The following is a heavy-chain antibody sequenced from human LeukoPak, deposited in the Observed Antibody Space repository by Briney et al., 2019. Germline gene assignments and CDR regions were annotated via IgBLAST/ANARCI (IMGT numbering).Heavy chain of an antibody. CDR3: ARELGAFDI. CDR2: ISSSSSYI. CDR1: GFTFSSYT. Sequence: GGSLKLSCAASGFTFSSYTMNWVRQAPGKGLEWVSSISSSSSYIYYADSLKGRFTISRDNAKNSLYLQMNSLRAEDTAVYYCARELGAFDIWGQGTMVTVSS. V-gene: IGHV3-21*01. D-gene: IGHD7-27*01. J-gene: IGHJ3*02.